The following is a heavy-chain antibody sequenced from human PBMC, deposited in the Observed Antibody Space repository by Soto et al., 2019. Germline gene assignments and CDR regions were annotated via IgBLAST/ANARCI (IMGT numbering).Heavy chain of an antibody. V-gene: IGHV1-69*02. Sequence: QVQLVQSVAEVKRPGSSVKVSCKASGDTFNFYSINWVRQAPGLGLEWMGRVNPIVSMSNYAQKFQGRVTMTADKSTDTGYMELISLRSEDTAIYYCASSYGSGYRAFDYWGQGALVTVSS. D-gene: IGHD3-10*01. CDR2: VNPIVSMS. CDR3: ASSYGSGYRAFDY. CDR1: GDTFNFYS. J-gene: IGHJ4*02.